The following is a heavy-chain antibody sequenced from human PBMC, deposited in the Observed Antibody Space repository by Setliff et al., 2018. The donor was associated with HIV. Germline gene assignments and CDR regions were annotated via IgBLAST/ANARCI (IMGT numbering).Heavy chain of an antibody. CDR3: ARKFRPGHGVDV. D-gene: IGHD3-10*01. CDR2: IDRDGSET. J-gene: IGHJ6*02. Sequence: GGSLRLSWAASGLTVTTYWMSWVRQAPGKGLEWVANIDRDGSETNYVDSVKGRFTIFRGNAKSSMYLQMNSLRAEDTAIYYCARKFRPGHGVDVWGQGTTVTVSS. CDR1: GLTVTTYW. V-gene: IGHV3-7*01.